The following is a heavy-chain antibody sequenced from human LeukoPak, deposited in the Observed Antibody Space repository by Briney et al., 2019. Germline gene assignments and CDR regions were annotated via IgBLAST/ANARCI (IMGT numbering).Heavy chain of an antibody. CDR2: IYTSGST. J-gene: IGHJ6*02. CDR3: ARTPSGYDKDGMDV. V-gene: IGHV4-4*07. Sequence: SETLSLTCAVSGGSISSYYWSWLRQPAGKGLEWIGRIYTSGSTNYNPSLKSRVTMSVDTSKNQFSLKLSSVTAADTAVYYCARTPSGYDKDGMDVWGQGTTATVSS. CDR1: GGSISSYY. D-gene: IGHD3-9*01.